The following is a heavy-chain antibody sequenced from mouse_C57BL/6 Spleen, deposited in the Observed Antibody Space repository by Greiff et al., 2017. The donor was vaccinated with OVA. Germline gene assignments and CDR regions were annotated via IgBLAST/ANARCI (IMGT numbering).Heavy chain of an antibody. D-gene: IGHD1-1*01. Sequence: QVQLQQPGAELVKPGASVKLSCKASGYTFTSYWMQWVKQRPGQGLEWIGEIDPSDSYTNYNQKFKGKATLTVDTSSSTAYMQLSSLTSEDSAVHYCARYYYGSSHQAWFAYWGQGTLVTVSA. J-gene: IGHJ3*01. CDR2: IDPSDSYT. CDR1: GYTFTSYW. CDR3: ARYYYGSSHQAWFAY. V-gene: IGHV1-50*01.